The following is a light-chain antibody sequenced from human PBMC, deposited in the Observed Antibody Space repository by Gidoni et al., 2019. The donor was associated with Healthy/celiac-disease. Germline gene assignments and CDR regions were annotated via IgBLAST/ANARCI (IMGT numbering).Light chain of an antibody. CDR3: QSADSTRSVV. V-gene: IGLV3-25*03. CDR1: ALQKQY. CDR2: KDS. Sequence: SYELTQPPSVSVSPGQTARLTCSGDALQKQYAYWYQQKPGQAPVLVIYKDSERPSGIPERFSGSSSGTTVTLTISGVQAEDEADYYCQSADSTRSVVFGGGTKLTVL. J-gene: IGLJ2*01.